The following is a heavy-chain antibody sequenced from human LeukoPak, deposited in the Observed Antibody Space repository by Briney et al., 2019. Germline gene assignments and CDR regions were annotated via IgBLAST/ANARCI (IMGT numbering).Heavy chain of an antibody. Sequence: GGSLRLSCAASGFTFDDYAMPWVRQAPGKGLEWVSGISWNSGSIGYADSVKGRFTISRDNAKNSLYLQMNSLRAEDTALYYCAKGSEWELLNAFDIWGQGTMVTVSS. D-gene: IGHD1-26*01. CDR2: ISWNSGSI. J-gene: IGHJ3*02. V-gene: IGHV3-9*01. CDR1: GFTFDDYA. CDR3: AKGSEWELLNAFDI.